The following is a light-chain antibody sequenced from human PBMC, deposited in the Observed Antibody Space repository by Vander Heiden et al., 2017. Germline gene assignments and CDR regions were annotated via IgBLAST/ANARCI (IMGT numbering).Light chain of an antibody. CDR1: QSVLYSSNNKNY. V-gene: IGKV4-1*01. CDR2: WAS. Sequence: DILLTHSPDSLALSLGRGAPINCKSSQSVLYSSNNKNYLAWYQQKPGQPPKLLIYWASTRESGVPDRFSGSGSGTDFTLTISSLQAEDVAVYYCQQYYSTPYTFGQGTKLEIK. J-gene: IGKJ2*01. CDR3: QQYYSTPYT.